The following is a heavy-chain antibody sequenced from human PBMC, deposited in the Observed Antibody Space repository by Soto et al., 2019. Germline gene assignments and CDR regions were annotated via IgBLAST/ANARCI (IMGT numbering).Heavy chain of an antibody. Sequence: RGESLKISCKGSGYSFTSYWIGWVRQIPGKGLEWMGIIYPGGSDTRYSPSFQGQVTISADKSISTAYLQWSSLRAEDTAVYYCARGMTVAANWFDPWGQGTLVTVSS. CDR2: IYPGGSDT. D-gene: IGHD6-19*01. V-gene: IGHV5-51*01. J-gene: IGHJ5*02. CDR3: ARGMTVAANWFDP. CDR1: GYSFTSYW.